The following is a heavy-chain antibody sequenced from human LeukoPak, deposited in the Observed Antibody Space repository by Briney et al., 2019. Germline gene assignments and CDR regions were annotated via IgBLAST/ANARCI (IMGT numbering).Heavy chain of an antibody. CDR2: ISGSVDTT. CDR1: GFTFNNYA. V-gene: IGHV3-23*01. CDR3: AKRANYGDFDY. J-gene: IGHJ4*02. Sequence: GGSLRLSCAASGFTFNNYAMNLVRQVPGKGLEWVSVISGSVDTTYYADSVKGRFTISRDNSKNTLYLQMNNLRADDTAVYYCAKRANYGDFDYWGQGTLVTVSS. D-gene: IGHD4-17*01.